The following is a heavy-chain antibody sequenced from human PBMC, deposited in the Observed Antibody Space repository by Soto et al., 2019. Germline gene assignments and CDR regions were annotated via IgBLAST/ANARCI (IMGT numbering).Heavy chain of an antibody. CDR1: GYTFTGYY. J-gene: IGHJ4*02. Sequence: ASVKVSCKASGYTFTGYYMHWVRQAPGQGLEWMGWINPNSGGTNYAQKFQGRVTISRDNSRNTLSLQMSSLRAEDTAIYYCAKAAPITVPYFDDWGQGTLVTVSS. CDR3: AKAAPITVPYFDD. CDR2: INPNSGGT. D-gene: IGHD3-16*01. V-gene: IGHV1-2*02.